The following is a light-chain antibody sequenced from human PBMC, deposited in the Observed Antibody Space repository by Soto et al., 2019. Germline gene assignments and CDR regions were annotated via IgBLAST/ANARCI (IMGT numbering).Light chain of an antibody. V-gene: IGKV1-6*01. J-gene: IGKJ1*01. CDR1: QGIGNA. Sequence: IQMTQSPSSLSASVGDRVTITFRASQGIGNALGWYQRKPGKPPKVLIYGASNLQSGVPPRFSGSGSGTDFTLAISSLQPEDSATYYCLQDINYPWTFGQGTKVDIK. CDR3: LQDINYPWT. CDR2: GAS.